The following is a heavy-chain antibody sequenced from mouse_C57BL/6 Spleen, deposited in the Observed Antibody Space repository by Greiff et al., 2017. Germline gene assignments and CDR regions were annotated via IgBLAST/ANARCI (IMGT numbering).Heavy chain of an antibody. V-gene: IGHV1-4*01. CDR3: ARENYDGYFFDY. CDR2: INPSSGYT. J-gene: IGHJ2*01. CDR1: GYTFTSYT. Sequence: QVQLQQSGAELARPGASVKMSCKASGYTFTSYTMHWVKQRPGQGLEWIGYINPSSGYTKYNQKFKDKATLTADKSSSTAYMQLSSLTSEDSAVYYCARENYDGYFFDYWGQGTTLTVSS. D-gene: IGHD2-3*01.